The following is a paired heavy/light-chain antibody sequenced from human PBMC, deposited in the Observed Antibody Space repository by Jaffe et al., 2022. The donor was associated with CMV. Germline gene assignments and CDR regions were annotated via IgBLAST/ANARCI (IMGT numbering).Light chain of an antibody. V-gene: IGKV3-20*01. CDR3: QQYGSTLPPMT. J-gene: IGKJ3*01. CDR2: HAS. Sequence: EIVLTQSPGSLSLSPGDRATLSCRASQSVSNNYLAWYQQKPGQTPRLLIYHASNRATDIPARFSGSGSGTDFTLTISALEPEDFAVYYCQQYGSTLPPMTFGPGTRVEI. CDR1: QSVSNNY.
Heavy chain of an antibody. J-gene: IGHJ4*02. CDR2: VYFNDDK. V-gene: IGHV2-5*06. CDR3: ARRAGGIKSYGAIYFDF. CDR1: GVSVDSYDMG. D-gene: IGHD2-15*01. Sequence: QITLKESGPALIKPTQTLTLTCSLSGVSVDSYDMGVGWIRQPPGKALEWLAFVYFNDDKRYDLSLMSRLRIAMDAPKNQVVLTVTNVDPADTATYFCARRAGGIKSYGAIYFDFWGPGILVTVSS.